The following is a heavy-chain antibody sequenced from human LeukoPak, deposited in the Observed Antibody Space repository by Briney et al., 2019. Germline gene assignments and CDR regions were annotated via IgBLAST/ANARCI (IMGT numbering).Heavy chain of an antibody. D-gene: IGHD5-18*01. CDR1: GFSLNISGVS. CDR2: IYGADDK. Sequence: SGPMLVKPTQTLTLTCTFSGFSLNISGVSVGWLRQPPGKALEWLALIYGADDKRYSPSLQSRLTIVKDTSKNQLVLAMTNMDPVDTATYYCVLSSGYTYASFDLWGQGTLVTVSS. CDR3: VLSSGYTYASFDL. J-gene: IGHJ4*02. V-gene: IGHV2-5*02.